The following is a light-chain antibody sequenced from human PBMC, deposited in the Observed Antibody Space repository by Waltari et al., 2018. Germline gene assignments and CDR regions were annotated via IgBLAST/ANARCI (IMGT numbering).Light chain of an antibody. CDR3: QVWHPDIDPGV. CDR2: YDS. V-gene: IGLV3-21*04. J-gene: IGLJ1*01. CDR1: NIGSYS. Sequence: SSVLTQPPSVSVAPGKTARITCWGDNIGSYSVHWYQQKPRQAPVLVIFYDSDRPSWIPARFSGSNSGNTATLTITSVEAGDEARYYCQVWHPDIDPGVFGTGTEVTVL.